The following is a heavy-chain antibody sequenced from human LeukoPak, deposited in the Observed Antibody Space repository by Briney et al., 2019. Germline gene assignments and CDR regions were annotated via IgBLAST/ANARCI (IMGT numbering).Heavy chain of an antibody. CDR3: ACGGGGIATSGTGGWFDP. CDR2: IYYSGST. D-gene: IGHD6-13*01. Sequence: PPETLSLTCTVSGGSITSYYWSWIRQPPGKGLEWIGYIYYSGSTNYNPSLKSRVTISVDTSKNQFSLKLSSVTAADTAVYYCACGGGGIATSGTGGWFDPWGQGTLVTVSS. V-gene: IGHV4-59*01. CDR1: GGSITSYY. J-gene: IGHJ5*02.